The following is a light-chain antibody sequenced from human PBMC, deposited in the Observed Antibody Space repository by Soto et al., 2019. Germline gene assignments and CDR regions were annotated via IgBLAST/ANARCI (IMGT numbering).Light chain of an antibody. CDR3: QQYGSSPSYT. CDR1: QSVSSSC. V-gene: IGKV3-20*01. J-gene: IGKJ2*01. CDR2: GAS. Sequence: EIVMTQSPATLSVSPGERATLSFRASQSVSSSCLAWCQQKPGQAARLLIYGASSRATGIPDRFSGSGSGTDFTLTISRLEPEDFAVNYCQQYGSSPSYTFGQGTKVDIK.